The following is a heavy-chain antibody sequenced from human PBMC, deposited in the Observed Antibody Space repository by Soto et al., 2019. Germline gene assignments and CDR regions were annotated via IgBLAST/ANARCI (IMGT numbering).Heavy chain of an antibody. CDR1: CGSISSGGYS. V-gene: IGHV4-30-2*01. CDR3: AGTHCSSTSCPPGY. D-gene: IGHD2-2*01. Sequence: PSETLSLTCAVSCGSISSGGYSWSWIRQPPGKGLEWIGYIYHSGSTYYNPSLKSRVTISVDRSKNQFSLKLSSVTAADTAVYYCAGTHCSSTSCPPGYWGQGTLVTVSS. J-gene: IGHJ4*02. CDR2: IYHSGST.